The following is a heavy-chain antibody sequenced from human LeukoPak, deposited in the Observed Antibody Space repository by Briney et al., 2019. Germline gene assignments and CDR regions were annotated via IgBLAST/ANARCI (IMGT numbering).Heavy chain of an antibody. V-gene: IGHV4-39*07. J-gene: IGHJ4*02. Sequence: SETLSLTCTVSGGSISGSSYFWGWIRQPPGKGLEWIGSIYYTGSTYYNPSLKSRVTLSVDTSKNQFSLKLNSVTAADTAVYFCARSYYDSSGYFDYWGQGTLVTVSS. CDR3: ARSYYDSSGYFDY. CDR1: GGSISGSSYF. D-gene: IGHD3-22*01. CDR2: IYYTGST.